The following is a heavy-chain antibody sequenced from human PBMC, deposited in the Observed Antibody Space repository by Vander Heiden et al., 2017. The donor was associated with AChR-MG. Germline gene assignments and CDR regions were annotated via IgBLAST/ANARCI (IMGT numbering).Heavy chain of an antibody. J-gene: IGHJ4*02. CDR3: ARDSLGPADY. V-gene: IGHV3-33*01. Sequence: QVQLVASVGALVQPRRSLRLSCAASGITCGSYGRHWVRQAPGKGLEWVAVIWYDGSKKYDADSVKGRFTISRDNSKNTLYLQMNSLRAEDTAVYYCARDSLGPADYWGQGTLVTVSS. CDR2: IWYDGSKK. CDR1: GITCGSYG.